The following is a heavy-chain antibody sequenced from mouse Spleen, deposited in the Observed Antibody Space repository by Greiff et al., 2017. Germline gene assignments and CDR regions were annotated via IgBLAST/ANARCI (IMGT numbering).Heavy chain of an antibody. V-gene: IGHV1-26*01. CDR1: GYTFTDYY. CDR3: ARRGLDFDY. Sequence: EVQLQQSGPELVKPGASVKISCKASGYTFTDYYMNWVKQSHGKSLEWIGDINPNNGGTSYNQKFKGKATLTVDKSSSTAYMELRSLTSEDSAVYYCARRGLDFDYWGQGTTLTVSS. J-gene: IGHJ2*01. CDR2: INPNNGGT. D-gene: IGHD6-1*01.